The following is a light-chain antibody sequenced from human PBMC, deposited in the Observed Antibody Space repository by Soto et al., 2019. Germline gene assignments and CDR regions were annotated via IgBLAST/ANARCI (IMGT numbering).Light chain of an antibody. J-gene: IGLJ2*01. CDR1: TSNIGSNT. CDR3: AAWDDSLSGLV. CDR2: SND. Sequence: QSVLTQPPSASGTPGQRVTISCSGTTSNIGSNTVSWYHHLPGTAPKLLIYSNDQRPSGVPDRFSGSKSGTSASLAISGLQSEDEADYYCAAWDDSLSGLVFGGGTKVTVL. V-gene: IGLV1-44*01.